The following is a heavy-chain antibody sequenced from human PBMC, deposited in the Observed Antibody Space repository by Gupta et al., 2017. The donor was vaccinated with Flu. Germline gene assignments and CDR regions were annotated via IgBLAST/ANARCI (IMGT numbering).Heavy chain of an antibody. J-gene: IGHJ4*02. CDR1: GFIFSSYG. D-gene: IGHD6-6*01. CDR2: ISYDGSNK. V-gene: IGHV3-33*05. CDR3: ARIPDGGSSLWSIDY. Sequence: QVQLVESGGGVVQPGRSWRLSCAASGFIFSSYGMPWVRQAPGKGLEWVAGISYDGSNKYYADSVKGRFTISRDNSKNTLSMQMNRLKAEETAVYYCARIPDGGSSLWSIDYWGQGTLVTVSS.